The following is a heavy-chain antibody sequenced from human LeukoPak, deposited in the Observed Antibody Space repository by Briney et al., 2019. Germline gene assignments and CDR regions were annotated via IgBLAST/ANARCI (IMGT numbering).Heavy chain of an antibody. D-gene: IGHD1-1*01. CDR3: AKAPPYKKYFDY. CDR2: ISYDGSNQ. V-gene: IGHV3-30-3*01. Sequence: GRSLRLSCAASGFTFSSYAMHWVRQAPGKGLEWVAVISYDGSNQYHADSVKGRFTISRDNSENTLYLQMNSLRAEDTAVYYCAKAPPYKKYFDYWGQGTLVTVSS. J-gene: IGHJ4*02. CDR1: GFTFSSYA.